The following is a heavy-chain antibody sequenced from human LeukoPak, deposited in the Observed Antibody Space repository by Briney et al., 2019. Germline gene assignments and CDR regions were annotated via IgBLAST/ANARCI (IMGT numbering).Heavy chain of an antibody. CDR1: GYSFTSYW. Sequence: GESLKISCKGSGYSFTSYWIGWVRQMPGKGLEWMGIIYPGDSDTRYGPSFQGQVTISADKSISTAYLQWSSLKASDTAMYYCASPSSIAARPYDAFDIWGQGTMVTVSS. J-gene: IGHJ3*02. V-gene: IGHV5-51*01. CDR3: ASPSSIAARPYDAFDI. CDR2: IYPGDSDT. D-gene: IGHD6-6*01.